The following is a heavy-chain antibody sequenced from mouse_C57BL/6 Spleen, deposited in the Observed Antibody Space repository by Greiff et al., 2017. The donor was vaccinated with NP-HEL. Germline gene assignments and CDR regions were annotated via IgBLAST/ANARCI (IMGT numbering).Heavy chain of an antibody. D-gene: IGHD2-1*01. CDR1: GYTFTSYG. Sequence: QVQLQQSGAELARPGASVKLSCKASGYTFTSYGISWVKQRTGQGLEWIGEIYPRSGNTYYNEKFKGKATLTADKSSSTAYMELRSLTSEDSAVYFCARFWGNYSWFAYWGQGTLVTVSA. J-gene: IGHJ3*01. CDR3: ARFWGNYSWFAY. V-gene: IGHV1-81*01. CDR2: IYPRSGNT.